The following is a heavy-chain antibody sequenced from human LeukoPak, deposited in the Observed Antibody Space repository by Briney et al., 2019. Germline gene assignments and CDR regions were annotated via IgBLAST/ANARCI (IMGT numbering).Heavy chain of an antibody. V-gene: IGHV1-2*02. CDR1: GYTFIASY. Sequence: VASVKVSSKHSGYTFIASYMHAVPQAPGQGLEWMGWINPKSGGTNYAQKFQGRVTMTRDTSIHTAYMELSRLRSDDTAVYYCAGAGYGFDPWWQGTLVTVSS. D-gene: IGHD1-1*01. CDR2: INPKSGGT. J-gene: IGHJ5*02. CDR3: AGAGYGFDP.